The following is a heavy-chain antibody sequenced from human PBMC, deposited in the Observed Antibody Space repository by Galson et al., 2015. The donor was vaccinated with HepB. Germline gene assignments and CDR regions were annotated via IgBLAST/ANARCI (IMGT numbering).Heavy chain of an antibody. J-gene: IGHJ6*02. CDR3: VRGMDV. V-gene: IGHV3-7*05. CDR1: GFILSNYW. Sequence: SLRLSCAASGFILSNYWMTWVRQAPGKGLEWVANINQAGSEKNYVDSVKGRFTISRDNTKNSLYLQMNSLRAEDTAEYYCVRGMDVWGQGTTVTVSS. CDR2: INQAGSEK.